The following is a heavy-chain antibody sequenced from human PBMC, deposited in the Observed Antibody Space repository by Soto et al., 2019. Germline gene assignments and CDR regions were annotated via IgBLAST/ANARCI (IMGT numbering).Heavy chain of an antibody. J-gene: IGHJ4*02. D-gene: IGHD2-15*01. CDR2: INHSGST. V-gene: IGHV4-34*01. Sequence: QVQLQQWGAGLLKPSETLSLTCAVYGGSFSGYYWSWIRQHPGKGLEWIGEINHSGSTNYNPSLKSLVTISVDTSKNQFSLKLSSGTAADTAVYYCAREGDCSGGSCYSRTLDYWGQGTLVTVSS. CDR3: AREGDCSGGSCYSRTLDY. CDR1: GGSFSGYY.